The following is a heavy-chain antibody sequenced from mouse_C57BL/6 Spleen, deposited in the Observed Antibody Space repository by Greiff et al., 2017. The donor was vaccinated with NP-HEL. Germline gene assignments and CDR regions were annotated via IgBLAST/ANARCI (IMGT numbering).Heavy chain of an antibody. CDR2: INPSNGGT. V-gene: IGHV1-53*01. Sequence: QVQLQQSGTELVKPGASVKLSCKASGYTFTSYWMHWVKQRPGQGLEWIGNINPSNGGTNYNERFKSKATLTVDKSSSTAYMQLSSLTSEDSAVYYCARYLPYSNYPLDYWGQGTTLTVSS. CDR1: GYTFTSYW. CDR3: ARYLPYSNYPLDY. J-gene: IGHJ2*01. D-gene: IGHD2-5*01.